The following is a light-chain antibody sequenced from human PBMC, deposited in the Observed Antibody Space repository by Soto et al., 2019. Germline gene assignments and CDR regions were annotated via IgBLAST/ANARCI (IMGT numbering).Light chain of an antibody. V-gene: IGKV4-1*01. CDR3: QQHYTTPPTWT. Sequence: DIVMTQSPDSLAVSLGERATINCKSSQSVLYSSNNKNYLPWYQQKAGQPPKLLIYWASTRESGVPDRFSGSRSGTDFTLTISSLQAKDVAVYYCQQHYTTPPTWTFGQGTKLEIK. J-gene: IGKJ1*01. CDR2: WAS. CDR1: QSVLYSSNNKNY.